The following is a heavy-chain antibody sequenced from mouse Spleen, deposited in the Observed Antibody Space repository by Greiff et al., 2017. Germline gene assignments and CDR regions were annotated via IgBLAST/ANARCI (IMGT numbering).Heavy chain of an antibody. Sequence: QVQLQQPGAELVRPGSSVKLSCKASGYTFTSYWMHWVKQRPIQGLEWIGNIDPSDSETHYNQKFKDKATLTVDKSSSTAYMQLSSLTYEDSAVYYCAVIYYYDGSYEDAMDYWGQGTSVTVSS. D-gene: IGHD1-1*01. V-gene: IGHV1-52*01. CDR2: IDPSDSET. CDR1: GYTFTSYW. J-gene: IGHJ4*01. CDR3: AVIYYYDGSYEDAMDY.